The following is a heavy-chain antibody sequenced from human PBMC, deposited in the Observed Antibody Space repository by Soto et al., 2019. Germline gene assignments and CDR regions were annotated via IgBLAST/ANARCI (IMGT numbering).Heavy chain of an antibody. CDR2: ISGSGDSP. CDR1: GFTFSSYA. CDR3: AKRRGDFDGSGSYYHFVE. J-gene: IGHJ4*02. D-gene: IGHD3-10*01. Sequence: EVQLLESGGGLVQPGGSLRLSCAASGFTFSSYAMSWVRQAPGKGLEWVSAISGSGDSPYYEDSVKGRFTSSRDNSKNTLFVQMHSLRAEDTAVYYCAKRRGDFDGSGSYYHFVEWGQGTLVTVSS. V-gene: IGHV3-23*01.